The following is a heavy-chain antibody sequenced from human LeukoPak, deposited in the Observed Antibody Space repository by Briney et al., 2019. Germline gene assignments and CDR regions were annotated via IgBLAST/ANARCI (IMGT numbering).Heavy chain of an antibody. J-gene: IGHJ4*02. CDR3: ARVIGRIVVVPAAIGY. CDR2: INPNSGGT. CDR1: GYTFTGYY. D-gene: IGHD2-2*01. V-gene: IGHV1-2*02. Sequence: ASVKVSCKASGYTFTGYYMHWVRQAPGQGLEWMGWINPNSGGTNYAQKFQGRVTMTRDTSISTAYMELSRLRSDDTAVYYCARVIGRIVVVPAAIGYWGQGTLVTVSP.